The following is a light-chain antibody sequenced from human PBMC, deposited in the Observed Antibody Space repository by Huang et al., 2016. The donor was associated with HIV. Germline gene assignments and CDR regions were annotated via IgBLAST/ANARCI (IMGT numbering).Light chain of an antibody. CDR3: MHSTQHPYT. CDR2: EFS. V-gene: IGKV2D-29*01. Sequence: IVMTQTPLSLSVTPGQPASISCKSSQSLLHSDGNTYLNWYLQKPGQPPQLLIYEFSNRFSVVPDRFSGSGSETDFTVKISRVEAEDVGVYYCMHSTQHPYTCGQGTKLEIK. J-gene: IGKJ2*01. CDR1: QSLLHSDGNTY.